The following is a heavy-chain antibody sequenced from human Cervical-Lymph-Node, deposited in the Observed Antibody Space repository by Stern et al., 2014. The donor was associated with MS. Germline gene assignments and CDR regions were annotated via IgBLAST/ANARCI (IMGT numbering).Heavy chain of an antibody. Sequence: VQLVESGPEVKKPGTSVKVSCKASGFTFSRSAVQWVRQTRGQRLEWIGWIVVGSGNTNYAQKFQGRVNITRDMSTDTAYMELSSLRSDDTAVYYCAAITVWGQGALVTVSS. CDR2: IVVGSGNT. CDR3: AAITV. V-gene: IGHV1-58*01. J-gene: IGHJ4*02. CDR1: GFTFSRSA.